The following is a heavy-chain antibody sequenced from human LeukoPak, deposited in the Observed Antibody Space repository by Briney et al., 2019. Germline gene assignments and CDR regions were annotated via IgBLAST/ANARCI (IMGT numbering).Heavy chain of an antibody. D-gene: IGHD3-10*01. V-gene: IGHV3-23*01. Sequence: GGSLRLSCAASGFTFSSYAMSWVRQAPGKGLEWVSAISGSGGSTYYADSVKGRFTISRDNSKNTLYLQMNSLRAEDTAEYYCAKKGFGELVIDYWGQGTLVTVSS. J-gene: IGHJ4*02. CDR3: AKKGFGELVIDY. CDR2: ISGSGGST. CDR1: GFTFSSYA.